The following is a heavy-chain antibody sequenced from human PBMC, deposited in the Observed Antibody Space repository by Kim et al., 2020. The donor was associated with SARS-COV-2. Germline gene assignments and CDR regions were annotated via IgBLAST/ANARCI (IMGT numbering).Heavy chain of an antibody. J-gene: IGHJ3*02. V-gene: IGHV4-34*01. D-gene: IGHD3-3*01. CDR3: ARGRFVLRFLEWLGAFDI. Sequence: RSRVTISVDTSKNQFSRKLSSVTAAETAVYYCARGRFVLRFLEWLGAFDIWGQGTMVTVSS.